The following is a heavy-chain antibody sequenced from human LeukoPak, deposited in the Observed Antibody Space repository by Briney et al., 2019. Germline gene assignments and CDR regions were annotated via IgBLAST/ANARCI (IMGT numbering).Heavy chain of an antibody. V-gene: IGHV4-30-2*01. D-gene: IGHD3-10*01. CDR2: IYHSGST. CDR3: ARGRVAVRGVVDFDY. J-gene: IGHJ4*02. CDR1: GGSISSGGYS. Sequence: SETLSLTCAVSGGSISSGGYSWSWIRQPPGKGLEWIGYIYHSGSTYYNPSLKSRVTISVDRSKNQFSLKLSSVTAADTAVYYCARGRVAVRGVVDFDYWGQGTLVTVSS.